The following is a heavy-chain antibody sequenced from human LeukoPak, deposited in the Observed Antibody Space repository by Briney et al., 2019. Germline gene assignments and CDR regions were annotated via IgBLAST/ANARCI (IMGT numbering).Heavy chain of an antibody. CDR2: IYPRDGST. CDR3: ARDQEAYDY. J-gene: IGHJ4*02. Sequence: ASVKVSCKASGYSFTSNYIHWVRQAPGQGLEWMGMIYPRDGSTSYAQKFQGRVTVTRDTSTSTVHMELSGLRSEDTAVYYCARDQEAYDYWGQGTLVTVSS. V-gene: IGHV1-46*01. CDR1: GYSFTSNY.